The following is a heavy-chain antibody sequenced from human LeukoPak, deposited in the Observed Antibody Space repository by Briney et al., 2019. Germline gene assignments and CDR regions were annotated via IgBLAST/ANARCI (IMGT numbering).Heavy chain of an antibody. V-gene: IGHV4-4*07. Sequence: PSETLSLTCTVSGASIKTYSWSWIRQPAGKGLEWIGHIYTRGSANYNPSLKSRVTMSVDTSKNQFSLRLSSVTAADTAVYYCARGTMTTVTYYFDYWGQGTLVTVSS. J-gene: IGHJ4*02. CDR2: IYTRGSA. CDR1: GASIKTYS. D-gene: IGHD4-17*01. CDR3: ARGTMTTVTYYFDY.